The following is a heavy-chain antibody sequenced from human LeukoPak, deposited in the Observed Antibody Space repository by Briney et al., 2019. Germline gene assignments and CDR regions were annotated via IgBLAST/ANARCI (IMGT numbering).Heavy chain of an antibody. D-gene: IGHD3-10*01. CDR2: MNPNSGNT. V-gene: IGHV1-8*01. J-gene: IGHJ6*02. Sequence: GASVKVSCKASGYTFTSYDINWVRQAAGQGGEGMGWMNPNSGNTGYAQKFQGRVTITRHTSISTAYMELSSLRSEDTAVYYCARGGITMVRGYGMDVWGQGTTVTVSS. CDR1: GYTFTSYD. CDR3: ARGGITMVRGYGMDV.